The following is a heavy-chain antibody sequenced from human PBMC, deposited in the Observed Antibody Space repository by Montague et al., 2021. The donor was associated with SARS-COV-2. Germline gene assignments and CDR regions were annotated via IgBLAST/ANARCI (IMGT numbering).Heavy chain of an antibody. J-gene: IGHJ4*02. CDR1: GGSIGRSNYP. D-gene: IGHD5-12*01. Sequence: SETLSLTCTVPGGSIGRSNYPWAWIPKPPGKGPAWLGCLYFGGCTYSNPSLKSSVTISVDTSKNQFSLKLTSVTASDTAVYWCARDVGKGFSGYETEGGFGYWGQGTLISGSS. CDR3: ARDVGKGFSGYETEGGFGY. V-gene: IGHV4-39*07. CDR2: LYFGGCT.